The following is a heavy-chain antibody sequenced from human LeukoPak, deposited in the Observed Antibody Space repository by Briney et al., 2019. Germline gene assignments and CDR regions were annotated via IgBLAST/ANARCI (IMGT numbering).Heavy chain of an antibody. Sequence: GASVKVSCKASGYTFSSYGITWVRQAPGQGLEWMGWISGYNDDTNYAQKLQGRVTMTTDTSTSTAYMELRSLRSDDTAVYYCARVKKGYDAFDIWGQGTMVTVSS. J-gene: IGHJ3*02. CDR1: GYTFSSYG. CDR2: ISGYNDDT. CDR3: ARVKKGYDAFDI. V-gene: IGHV1-18*01. D-gene: IGHD3-22*01.